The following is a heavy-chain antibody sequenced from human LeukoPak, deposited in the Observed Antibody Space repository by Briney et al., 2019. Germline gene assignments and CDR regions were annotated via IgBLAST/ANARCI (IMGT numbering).Heavy chain of an antibody. CDR3: AKDEGPRYGGSLAFDI. CDR2: VDHAGTGT. J-gene: IGHJ3*02. D-gene: IGHD5-18*01. CDR1: GFTFTSYW. Sequence: GGSLRLSCAASGFTFTSYWMHWVRQPPGKGLVWVSRVDHAGTGTAYADSVKGRFTISRDNSKNTLYLQMNSLRAEDTAVYYCAKDEGPRYGGSLAFDIWGQGTMVTVSS. V-gene: IGHV3-74*01.